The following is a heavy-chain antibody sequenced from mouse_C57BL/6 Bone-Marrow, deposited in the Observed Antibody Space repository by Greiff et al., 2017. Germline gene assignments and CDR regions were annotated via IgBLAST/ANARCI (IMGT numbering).Heavy chain of an antibody. J-gene: IGHJ3*01. D-gene: IGHD2-5*01. Sequence: QVQLQQPGAELVRPGASVKLSCKASGYTFTSYWMQWVKQRPGQGLEWIGEIDPSDSYTNYNPKFKGKATLTVDTSSSTAYMQLSSLTSEDSAVYYCARGSNYAWFAYWGQGTLVTVSA. CDR2: IDPSDSYT. CDR1: GYTFTSYW. V-gene: IGHV1-50*01. CDR3: ARGSNYAWFAY.